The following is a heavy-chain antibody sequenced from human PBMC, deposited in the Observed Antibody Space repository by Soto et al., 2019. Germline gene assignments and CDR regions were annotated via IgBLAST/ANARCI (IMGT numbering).Heavy chain of an antibody. CDR2: ISYDGSNK. Sequence: QVQLVESGGGVVQPGRSLRLSCAASGFTFSSYGMHGVRQAPGKGLEWVAVISYDGSNKYYADSVKGRFTISRDNSKNTLYLQMNSLRAEDTAVYYCAKSVRGVPFYYYYYGMDVWGQGTTVTVSS. V-gene: IGHV3-30*18. CDR1: GFTFSSYG. D-gene: IGHD3-10*01. CDR3: AKSVRGVPFYYYYYGMDV. J-gene: IGHJ6*02.